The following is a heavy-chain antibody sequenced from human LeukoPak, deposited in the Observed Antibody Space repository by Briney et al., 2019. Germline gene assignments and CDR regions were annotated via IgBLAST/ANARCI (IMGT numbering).Heavy chain of an antibody. D-gene: IGHD2-15*01. V-gene: IGHV4-39*01. CDR2: IYYSGST. Sequence: SETLSLTCTVSGGSISSSSYYWGWIRQPPGKGLEWIGSIYYSGSTYYNPSLKSRVTISVDTSKNQFSLKLSSVTAADTAVYYCARRGRSLNWFDPWGQGTLVTVSS. J-gene: IGHJ5*02. CDR3: ARRGRSLNWFDP. CDR1: GGSISSSSYY.